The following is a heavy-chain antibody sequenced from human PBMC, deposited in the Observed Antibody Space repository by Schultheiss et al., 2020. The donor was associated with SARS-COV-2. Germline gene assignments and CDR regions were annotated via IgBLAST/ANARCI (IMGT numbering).Heavy chain of an antibody. J-gene: IGHJ6*02. CDR2: IYYSGST. CDR3: ARVGLIAAAGTIYYYYGMDV. CDR1: GGSISSGGYY. V-gene: IGHV4-31*03. Sequence: LRLSCTVSGGSISSGGYYWSWIRQHTGKGLEWIGYIYYSGSTYYNPSLKSRVTISVDTSKNQFSLKLSSVTAADTAVYYCARVGLIAAAGTIYYYYGMDVWGQGTTVTVSS. D-gene: IGHD6-13*01.